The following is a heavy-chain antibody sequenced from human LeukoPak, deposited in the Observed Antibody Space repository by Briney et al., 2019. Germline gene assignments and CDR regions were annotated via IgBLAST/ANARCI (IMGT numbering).Heavy chain of an antibody. V-gene: IGHV1-3*01. D-gene: IGHD4-11*01. Sequence: ASVKVSCKASGYSFTSYAMHWVRQAPGQRLEWMVWINAGNGNTKYSQKFQGRVTITSDTSASTAYMELSSLRSEDTAVYSCERGRFFSRTTVWPNWFDPWGQGTLVTVSS. J-gene: IGHJ5*02. CDR1: GYSFTSYA. CDR3: ERGRFFSRTTVWPNWFDP. CDR2: INAGNGNT.